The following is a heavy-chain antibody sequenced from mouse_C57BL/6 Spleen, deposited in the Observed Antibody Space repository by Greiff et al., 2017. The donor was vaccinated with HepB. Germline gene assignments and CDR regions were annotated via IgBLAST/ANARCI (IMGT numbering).Heavy chain of an antibody. Sequence: VQLQQSGPELVKPGASVKISCKASGYAFSSSWMNWVKQRPGKGLEWIGRIYPGDGDTNYNGKFKGKATLTADKSSSTAYMQLSSLTSEDSAVYFCASATGDYDLYYFDYWGQGTTLTVSS. J-gene: IGHJ2*01. D-gene: IGHD2-4*01. CDR3: ASATGDYDLYYFDY. CDR1: GYAFSSSW. CDR2: IYPGDGDT. V-gene: IGHV1-82*01.